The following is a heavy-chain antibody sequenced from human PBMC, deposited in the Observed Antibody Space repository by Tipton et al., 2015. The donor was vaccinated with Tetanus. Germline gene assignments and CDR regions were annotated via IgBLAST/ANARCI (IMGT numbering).Heavy chain of an antibody. J-gene: IGHJ6*02. Sequence: SLRLSCAASGFTVTTYWMSWVRQAPGKGPEWVANIKPDGSEKYYVDSVKGRFTISRDNAKNSLHLQMNSLRAEDTAKYYCARDGHSYAMDLWGQGTTVTVSS. CDR2: IKPDGSEK. V-gene: IGHV3-7*03. CDR1: GFTVTTYW. CDR3: ARDGHSYAMDL.